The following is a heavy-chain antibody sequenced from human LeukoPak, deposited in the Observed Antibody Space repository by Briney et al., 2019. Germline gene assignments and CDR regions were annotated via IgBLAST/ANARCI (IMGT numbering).Heavy chain of an antibody. D-gene: IGHD1-26*01. V-gene: IGHV3-7*01. CDR3: ASYRVSHGMDV. Sequence: GGSLRLSCAASGFTFSDYYMSWIRQAPGKGLEWVANIKGDGSEKYHGDSVTGRFTISRDNAKNSLYLQMNSLRAEDTAIYYCASYRVSHGMDVWGQGTTVTVSS. CDR1: GFTFSDYY. J-gene: IGHJ6*02. CDR2: IKGDGSEK.